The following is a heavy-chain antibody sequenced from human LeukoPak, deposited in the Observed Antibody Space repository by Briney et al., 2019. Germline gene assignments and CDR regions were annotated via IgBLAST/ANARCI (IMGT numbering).Heavy chain of an antibody. J-gene: IGHJ4*02. V-gene: IGHV4-4*07. CDR2: IYTSGST. CDR3: ARGAYYYGSGSYLGFDY. Sequence: PSETLSPTCTVSGGSISSYYWSWIRQPAGKGLEWIGRIYTSGSTNYNPSLKSRVTMSVDTSKNQFSLKLSSVTAADTAVYYCARGAYYYGSGSYLGFDYWGQGTLVTVSS. CDR1: GGSISSYY. D-gene: IGHD3-10*01.